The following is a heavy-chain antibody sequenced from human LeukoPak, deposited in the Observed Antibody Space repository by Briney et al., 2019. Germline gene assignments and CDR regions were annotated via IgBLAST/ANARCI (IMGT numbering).Heavy chain of an antibody. V-gene: IGHV4-61*01. J-gene: IGHJ4*02. D-gene: IGHD1-26*01. CDR3: ARDSGSYYGAGDY. CDR2: IYYSGST. Sequence: SQTLSLTCTVSGGSIRSGSYYWSWIRQPPGKGLEWIGYIYYSGSTNYNPSPKSRVTISVDTSKNQFSLKLSSVTAADTAVYYCARDSGSYYGAGDYWGQGTLVTVSS. CDR1: GGSIRSGSYY.